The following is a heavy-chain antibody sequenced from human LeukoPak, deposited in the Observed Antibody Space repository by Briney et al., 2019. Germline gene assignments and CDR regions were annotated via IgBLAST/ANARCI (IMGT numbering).Heavy chain of an antibody. V-gene: IGHV3-21*01. CDR1: GFTFSSYS. D-gene: IGHD6-13*01. CDR3: ARREGGIAAASDY. J-gene: IGHJ4*02. CDR2: ISRSSSYI. Sequence: GGSLRLSCAVSGFTFSSYSMNWVRQAPGKGLEWVSSISRSSSYIYYADSVRGRFTISRDNAKNSLYLQMNRLRAEDTAVYYCARREGGIAAASDYWGQGTLVTVSS.